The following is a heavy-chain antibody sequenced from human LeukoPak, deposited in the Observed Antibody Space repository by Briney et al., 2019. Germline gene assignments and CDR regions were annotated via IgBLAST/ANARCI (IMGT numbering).Heavy chain of an antibody. CDR2: IYSSGST. J-gene: IGHJ6*03. V-gene: IGHV4-39*02. D-gene: IGHD3-9*01. Sequence: PSETLSLTCTVSGGSMSNGSYYWGWIRQPPGKGLEWIGSIYSSGSTYYNPSFKTRITISVDTSKNHFSLKVISVTAADTAVYYWARFLAGTRHFHFYYYMDVWGKGTTVTISS. CDR1: GGSMSNGSYY. CDR3: ARFLAGTRHFHFYYYMDV.